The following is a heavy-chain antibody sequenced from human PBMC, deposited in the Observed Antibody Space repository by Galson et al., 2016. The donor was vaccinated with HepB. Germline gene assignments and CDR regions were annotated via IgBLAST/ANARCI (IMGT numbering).Heavy chain of an antibody. D-gene: IGHD6-13*01. Sequence: QSGAEVKKPGASVEVSCKASGYTFTSFGVSWVRQAPGQGLEWMGWISEHKRNTNYAIKFRGRVTMTADTSTSTVYMELRSLTSDDAAVYYCARDTGGSGWYSDQYFQRWGRCTLFTVS. J-gene: IGHJ1*01. V-gene: IGHV1-18*01. CDR1: GYTFTSFG. CDR2: ISEHKRNT. CDR3: ARDTGGSGWYSDQYFQR.